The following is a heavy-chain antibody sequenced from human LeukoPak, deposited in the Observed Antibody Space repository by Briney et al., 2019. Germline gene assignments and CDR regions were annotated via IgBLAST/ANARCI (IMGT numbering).Heavy chain of an antibody. V-gene: IGHV3-33*01. CDR1: GFPFSSFG. CDR2: IWYDGSYK. J-gene: IGHJ5*02. D-gene: IGHD2-15*01. Sequence: GRSLRLSCAASGFPFSSFGMNWVPQAPGKGLEWVAVIWYDGSYKYYADPVKGRFTISRDNSENTLFLQMNSLRVEDTGVYYCAGGLHWFDPWGQGTLVTASS. CDR3: AGGLHWFDP.